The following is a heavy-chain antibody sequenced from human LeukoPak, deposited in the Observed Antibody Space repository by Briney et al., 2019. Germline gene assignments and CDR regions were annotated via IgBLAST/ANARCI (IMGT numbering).Heavy chain of an antibody. V-gene: IGHV4-59*01. D-gene: IGHD4/OR15-4a*01. Sequence: PSETLSLTCTVSGDSIGSYYWNWIRQPPGKGLEWIGYIYDSGSPNYNPSLMSRVTISLDTSKNQFSLKLNSVTAADTAVYYCARRAGAYSHPYDYWGQGTLVTVSS. J-gene: IGHJ4*02. CDR1: GDSIGSYY. CDR3: ARRAGAYSHPYDY. CDR2: IYDSGSP.